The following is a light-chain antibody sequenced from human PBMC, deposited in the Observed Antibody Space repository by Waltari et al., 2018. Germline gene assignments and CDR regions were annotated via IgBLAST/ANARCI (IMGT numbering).Light chain of an antibody. Sequence: ELVLTQSPATLPLSPGERATLSCRASQSIGSHLAWYQQRPGQAPRLLISETFNRATGSPARLSASGSGTDFTLTISSLEPEDFAVYYCQQRPSWTFGQGTKVEIK. V-gene: IGKV3-11*01. CDR1: QSIGSH. J-gene: IGKJ1*01. CDR2: ETF. CDR3: QQRPSWT.